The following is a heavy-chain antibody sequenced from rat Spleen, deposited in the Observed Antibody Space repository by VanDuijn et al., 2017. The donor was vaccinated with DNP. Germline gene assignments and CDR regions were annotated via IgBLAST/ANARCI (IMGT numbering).Heavy chain of an antibody. D-gene: IGHD1-12*01. CDR1: GFSLTSYH. CDR3: TRAYYDVMDA. Sequence: QVQLKESGPGLVQPSQTLSLTCTVSGFSLTSYHVSWVRQPPGKGLEWMGRMKYDGDTYYNSALKSRLSISRDTSKSQVFLKMNSLQTEDTAIYYCTRAYYDVMDAWGQGASVTVSS. V-gene: IGHV2S1*01. J-gene: IGHJ4*01. CDR2: MKYDGDT.